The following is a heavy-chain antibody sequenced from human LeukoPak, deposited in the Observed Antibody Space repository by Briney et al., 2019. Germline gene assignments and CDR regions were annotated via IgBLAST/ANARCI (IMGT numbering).Heavy chain of an antibody. Sequence: PGASLRLSCAASGFTFSSYAMSWVRQAPGKGLEWVSAISGSGGSTYYADSVKGRFTISRDNSKNTLYLQMNSLRAEDTAVYYCARFSSDYYYYGMDVWGQGTTVTASS. CDR3: ARFSSDYYYYGMDV. D-gene: IGHD6-6*01. CDR2: ISGSGGST. J-gene: IGHJ6*02. CDR1: GFTFSSYA. V-gene: IGHV3-23*01.